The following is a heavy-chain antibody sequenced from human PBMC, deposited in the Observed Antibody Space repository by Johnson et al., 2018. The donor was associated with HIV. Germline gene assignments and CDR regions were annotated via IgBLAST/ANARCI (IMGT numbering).Heavy chain of an antibody. CDR1: GFTFDDYA. CDR2: ISYDGSNK. D-gene: IGHD2-21*02. V-gene: IGHV3-30*14. J-gene: IGHJ3*02. CDR3: AKDRVVTNDAFDI. Sequence: QVQLVESGGGLVQPGRSLRLSCAASGFTFDDYAMHWVRQAPGKGLEWVAVISYDGSNKYYADSVKGRFTISRDNSKNTLYLQMNSLRAEDTALYYCAKDRVVTNDAFDIWGQGTMVTVSS.